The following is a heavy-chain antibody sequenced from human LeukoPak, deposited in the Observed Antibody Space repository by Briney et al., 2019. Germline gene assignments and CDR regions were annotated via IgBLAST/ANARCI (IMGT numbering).Heavy chain of an antibody. CDR3: AKEPYYDFWSGPDYYYYMDV. Sequence: PGGSLRLSCAASGFTFSSYGMHWVRQAPGKGLEWVAFIRYDGSNKYYADSVKGRFTISRDNSKNTLYLQMNSLRAEDTAVYYCAKEPYYDFWSGPDYYYYMDVWGKGTTVTVSS. V-gene: IGHV3-30*02. D-gene: IGHD3-3*01. J-gene: IGHJ6*03. CDR1: GFTFSSYG. CDR2: IRYDGSNK.